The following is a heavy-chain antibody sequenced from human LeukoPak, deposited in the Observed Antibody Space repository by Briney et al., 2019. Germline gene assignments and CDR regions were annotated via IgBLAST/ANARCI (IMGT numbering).Heavy chain of an antibody. CDR2: IYYSGSP. CDR3: ATWRTAKTGFDY. V-gene: IGHV4-39*01. Sequence: PSETLSLTCTVSGGSISSNNYYWGWIRQPPGKGLEWIGSIYYSGSPYYNPSLKSRVTISVDTYKNQFSLRLRSVTAADTAVYYCATWRTAKTGFDYWGQGTLVTVSS. CDR1: GGSISSNNYY. D-gene: IGHD1-1*01. J-gene: IGHJ4*02.